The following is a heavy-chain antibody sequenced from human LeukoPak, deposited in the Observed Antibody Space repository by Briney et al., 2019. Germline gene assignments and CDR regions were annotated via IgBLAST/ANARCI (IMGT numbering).Heavy chain of an antibody. J-gene: IGHJ6*02. Sequence: KPSETLSLTCSVSGGSISDYYWSWVRQAPGKGLEWVGRIKSKTDGGTTDCAAPVKGRFTISRDDSKNTLYLQMNSLKTEDTAVYYCTTGDTMVRGAGLDYYYYGMDVWGQGTTVTVSS. CDR3: TTGDTMVRGAGLDYYYYGMDV. V-gene: IGHV3-15*01. D-gene: IGHD3-10*01. CDR1: GGSISDYY. CDR2: IKSKTDGGTT.